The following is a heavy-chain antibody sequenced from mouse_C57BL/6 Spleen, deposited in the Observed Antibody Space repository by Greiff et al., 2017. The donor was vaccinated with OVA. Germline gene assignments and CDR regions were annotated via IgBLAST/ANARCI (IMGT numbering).Heavy chain of an antibody. CDR1: GYSFTGYY. CDR2: INPSTGGT. J-gene: IGHJ2*01. D-gene: IGHD1-1*01. V-gene: IGHV1-42*01. CDR3: ARGTTVVDYFDY. Sequence: VQLQQSGPELVKPGASVKISCKASGYSFTGYYMNWVKQSPEKSLEWIGEINPSTGGTTYNQKFKAKATLTVDKSSSTAYMQLKSLTSEDSAVYYCARGTTVVDYFDYWGQGTTLTVSS.